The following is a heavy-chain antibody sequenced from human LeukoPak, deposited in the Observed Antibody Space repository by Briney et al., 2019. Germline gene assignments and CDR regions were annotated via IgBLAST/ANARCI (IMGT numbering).Heavy chain of an antibody. D-gene: IGHD6-19*01. J-gene: IGHJ3*02. Sequence: GASVKVSCKASGYTFTGYYMHWVRQAPGQGLEWMGWINPNGGGTNYAQKFQGRVTMTRDTSISTAYMELSRLRSDDTAVYYCARGSSGPYDAFDIWGQGTMVTVSS. CDR2: INPNGGGT. V-gene: IGHV1-2*02. CDR3: ARGSSGPYDAFDI. CDR1: GYTFTGYY.